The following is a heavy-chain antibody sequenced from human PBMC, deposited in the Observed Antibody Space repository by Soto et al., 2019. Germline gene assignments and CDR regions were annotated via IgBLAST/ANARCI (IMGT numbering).Heavy chain of an antibody. J-gene: IGHJ5*02. CDR2: IYYSGST. CDR3: ARRMTTVTTFWFDP. Sequence: PSETLSLTCTVSGGSISSSSYYWGGIRQPPGKGLEWIGSIYYSGSTYYNPSLKSRVTISVDTSKNQFSLKLSSVTAADTAVYYCARRMTTVTTFWFDPWGQGTLVTVSS. D-gene: IGHD4-17*01. CDR1: GGSISSSSYY. V-gene: IGHV4-39*01.